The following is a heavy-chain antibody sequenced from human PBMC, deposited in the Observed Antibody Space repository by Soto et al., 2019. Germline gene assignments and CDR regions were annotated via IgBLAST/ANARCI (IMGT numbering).Heavy chain of an antibody. CDR3: ARVPSP. CDR1: GGSISSGGYS. Sequence: QLQLQESGSGLVKPSQTLSLTCAVSGGSISSGGYSWSWIRQPPGKGLEWIGYIYHSGSTYYNPSPXSXXTIAVDRSKHQFSLKLSSVTAADTAVYYCARVPSPWGQGTLVTVSS. CDR2: IYHSGST. J-gene: IGHJ5*02. V-gene: IGHV4-30-2*01.